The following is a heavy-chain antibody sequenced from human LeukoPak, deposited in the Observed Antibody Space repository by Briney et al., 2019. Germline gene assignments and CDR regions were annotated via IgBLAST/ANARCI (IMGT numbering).Heavy chain of an antibody. CDR2: IKQDGSEK. Sequence: GGSLRLSCAASGFTFSSYWMSWVRQAPGKWLEWVANIKQDGSEKYYVDSVKGRFTISRDNAKNSLYLQMNSLRAEDTAVYYCARESQYCSGGSRYSGAFDIWGQGTMVTVSS. J-gene: IGHJ3*02. CDR1: GFTFSSYW. V-gene: IGHV3-7*01. D-gene: IGHD2-15*01. CDR3: ARESQYCSGGSRYSGAFDI.